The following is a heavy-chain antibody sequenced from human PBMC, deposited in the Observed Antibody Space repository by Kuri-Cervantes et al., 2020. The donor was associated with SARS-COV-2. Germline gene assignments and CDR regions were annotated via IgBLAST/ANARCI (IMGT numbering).Heavy chain of an antibody. D-gene: IGHD3-10*01. V-gene: IGHV3-33*08. CDR2: IWYGGSNK. CDR1: GFTFSSYG. Sequence: GESLKISCAASGFTFSSYGMHWVRQAPGKGLEWVAVIWYGGSNKYYADSVKGRFTISRDNSKNTLYLQMNSLRAEDTAVYYCARGSSPLGVTYDYWGQGTLVTVSS. CDR3: ARGSSPLGVTYDY. J-gene: IGHJ4*02.